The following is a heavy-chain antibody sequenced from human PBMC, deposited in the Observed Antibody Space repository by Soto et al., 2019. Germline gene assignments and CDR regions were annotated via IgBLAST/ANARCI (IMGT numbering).Heavy chain of an antibody. V-gene: IGHV1-69*13. Sequence: SVKVSCKASGGTFSSYAISWVRQAPGQGLEWMGGIIPIFGTANYAQKFQGRVTITADESTNTAYMELSSLRSDDTAVYYCARASGYVSGWYHDYWGQGTRVTVSS. CDR3: ARASGYVSGWYHDY. CDR2: IIPIFGTA. J-gene: IGHJ4*02. D-gene: IGHD6-19*01. CDR1: GGTFSSYA.